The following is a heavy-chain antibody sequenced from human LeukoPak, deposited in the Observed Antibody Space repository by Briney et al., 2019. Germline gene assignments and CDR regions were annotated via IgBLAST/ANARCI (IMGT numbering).Heavy chain of an antibody. CDR1: GYTLTELS. Sequence: ASVKVSCKVSGYTLTELSMHWVRQAPGKGLEWMGGFDPEDGETIYAQKFQGRVTMTEDTSTDTAYMELSSLRSEDTAVYYCATSDPAVAGIDYYGMDVWGQGTTVTVSS. CDR2: FDPEDGET. J-gene: IGHJ6*02. V-gene: IGHV1-24*01. CDR3: ATSDPAVAGIDYYGMDV. D-gene: IGHD6-19*01.